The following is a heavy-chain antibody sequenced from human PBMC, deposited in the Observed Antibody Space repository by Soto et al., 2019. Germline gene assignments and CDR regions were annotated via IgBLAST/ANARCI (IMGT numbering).Heavy chain of an antibody. CDR3: AKDGLWFGEFADYYGMDV. CDR2: ISYDGSNK. V-gene: IGHV3-30*18. D-gene: IGHD3-10*01. J-gene: IGHJ6*02. Sequence: QVQLVESGGGVVQPGRSLRLSCAASEFTFSSYGMHWVRQAPGKGLEWVAVISYDGSNKFYADSVKGRFTISRDNSKNTLYLQMNSLRAEDTAVYYCAKDGLWFGEFADYYGMDVWGQGTTVTVSS. CDR1: EFTFSSYG.